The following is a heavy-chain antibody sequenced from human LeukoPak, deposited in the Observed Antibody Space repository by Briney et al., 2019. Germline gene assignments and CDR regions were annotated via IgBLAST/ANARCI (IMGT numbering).Heavy chain of an antibody. CDR3: ARVPSGYSYWYFDL. J-gene: IGHJ2*01. CDR2: INPNSGGT. D-gene: IGHD3-22*01. V-gene: IGHV1-2*02. CDR1: GYTFTGCY. Sequence: ASVKLSCKASGYTFTGCYMHWVRQAPGQGLEWMGWINPNSGGTNYAQKFQGRVTMTRDTSISTAYMELSRLRSDDTAVYYCARVPSGYSYWYFDLWGRGTLVTVTS.